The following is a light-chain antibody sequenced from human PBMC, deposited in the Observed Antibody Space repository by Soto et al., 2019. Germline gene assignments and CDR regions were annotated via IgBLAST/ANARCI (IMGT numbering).Light chain of an antibody. CDR2: DAS. CDR3: QQYNSYPYT. J-gene: IGKJ2*01. CDR1: QGIRND. Sequence: ASEMTQSPTSLSASLGDRVPITCRASQGIRNDLGWYQQKPGKAPKLLIYDASSLESGVPSRFSGSGSGTEFTLTISSLQPDDFATYYCQQYNSYPYTFGQGTKVDIK. V-gene: IGKV1-13*02.